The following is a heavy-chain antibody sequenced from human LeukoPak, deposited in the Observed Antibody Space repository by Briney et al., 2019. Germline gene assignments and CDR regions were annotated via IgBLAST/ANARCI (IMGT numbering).Heavy chain of an antibody. J-gene: IGHJ4*02. D-gene: IGHD3-22*01. V-gene: IGHV1-2*02. CDR2: IYPNRGDT. CDR3: ARAYDGSGNLDY. Sequence: ASVKVSCKGSGYTFTDYYMHWVRQAPGQGLEWMGWIYPNRGDTNYAQKFQGRVTMTRDTSINTAYMELSRLRSDDTAVYYCARAYDGSGNLDYWGQGTLVTVSS. CDR1: GYTFTDYY.